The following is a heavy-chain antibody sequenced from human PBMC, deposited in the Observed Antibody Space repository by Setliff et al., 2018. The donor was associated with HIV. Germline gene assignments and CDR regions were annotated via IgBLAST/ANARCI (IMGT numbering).Heavy chain of an antibody. D-gene: IGHD4-17*01. V-gene: IGHV3-23*01. CDR3: TKGVQRLRPYYFDS. CDR1: GFSFTNYG. CDR2: IRDNGVSP. J-gene: IGHJ4*02. Sequence: GGSLRLSCAASGFSFTNYGMTWVRQAPGKGLEWVSGIRDNGVSPYYADSVTGRFTISRDNTKNTLYLQMNSLRVEDTAIYYCTKGVQRLRPYYFDSWGQGILVTVSS.